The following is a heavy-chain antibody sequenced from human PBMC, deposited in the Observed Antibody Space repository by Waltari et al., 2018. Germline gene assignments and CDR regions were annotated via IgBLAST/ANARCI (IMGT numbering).Heavy chain of an antibody. V-gene: IGHV1-69*01. J-gene: IGHJ5*02. CDR2: IIPIFGTA. CDR1: GGTFSSYA. Sequence: QVQLVQSGAEVKKPGSSVKVSCKASGGTFSSYAISWVRQAPGQGLEWMGGIIPIFGTANYAQKFQGRVTITADESTSTAYMELSSLRSEDTAVYYCARDREAYIAAAGLPFDPWGQGTLVTVSS. CDR3: ARDREAYIAAAGLPFDP. D-gene: IGHD6-13*01.